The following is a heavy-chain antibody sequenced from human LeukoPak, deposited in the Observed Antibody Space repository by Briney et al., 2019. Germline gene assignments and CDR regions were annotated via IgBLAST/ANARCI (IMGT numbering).Heavy chain of an antibody. Sequence: HPGGSLRLSCAASGFTFSSYWMSWVRQAPGKGLEWVANIKQDGSEKYYVDSVKGRFTISRDNAKNSLYLQMNSLRAKDTAVYYCARQGNYYALDYWGQGTLVTVSS. J-gene: IGHJ4*02. CDR3: ARQGNYYALDY. D-gene: IGHD1-26*01. V-gene: IGHV3-7*01. CDR1: GFTFSSYW. CDR2: IKQDGSEK.